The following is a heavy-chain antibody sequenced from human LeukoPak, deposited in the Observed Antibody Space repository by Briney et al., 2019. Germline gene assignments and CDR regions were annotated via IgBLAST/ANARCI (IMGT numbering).Heavy chain of an antibody. CDR2: ISGSGGST. J-gene: IGHJ1*01. D-gene: IGHD1-14*01. Sequence: GGSLRLSCAASGFTFSSYAMSWVRQAPGKRLEWVSAISGSGGSTYYADSVKGRFTISRDNSKNTLYLQMNSLRAEDTAVYYCAKGEGRYEAEYFQHWGQGTLVTVSS. V-gene: IGHV3-23*01. CDR1: GFTFSSYA. CDR3: AKGEGRYEAEYFQH.